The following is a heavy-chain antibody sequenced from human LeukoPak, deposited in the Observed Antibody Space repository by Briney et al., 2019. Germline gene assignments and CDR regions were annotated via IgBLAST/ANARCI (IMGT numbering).Heavy chain of an antibody. CDR1: GFTFSSYA. D-gene: IGHD2-2*01. CDR3: AKNRLNIVVVPAAITLDY. Sequence: GGSLRLSCAASGFTFSSYAMSLVRQAPRKGLEWVSAISGSGGSTYYADSVKGRFTISRDNSKNTLYLQMNSLRAEDTAVYYCAKNRLNIVVVPAAITLDYWGQGTLVTVSS. J-gene: IGHJ4*02. CDR2: ISGSGGST. V-gene: IGHV3-23*01.